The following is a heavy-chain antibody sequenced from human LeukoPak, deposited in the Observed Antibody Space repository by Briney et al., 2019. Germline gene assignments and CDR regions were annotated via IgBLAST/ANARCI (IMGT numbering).Heavy chain of an antibody. CDR3: AKSAHEAAVAATAFDY. V-gene: IGHV3-23*01. J-gene: IGHJ4*02. CDR2: ISGSGGTT. D-gene: IGHD6-19*01. Sequence: GGSLRPSCAASGFTFSSCAMSWVRQAPGKGLEWVSGISGSGGTTDYADSVKGRFTISRDNSKNTLYLQMHSLRAEDTAVYYCAKSAHEAAVAATAFDYWGQGTLVTVSS. CDR1: GFTFSSCA.